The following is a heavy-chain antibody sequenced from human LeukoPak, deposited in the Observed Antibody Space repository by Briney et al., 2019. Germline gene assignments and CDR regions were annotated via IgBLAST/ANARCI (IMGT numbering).Heavy chain of an antibody. CDR3: AREQRGGLRGTWVSLFASYHTYYYMDV. D-gene: IGHD3-10*01. V-gene: IGHV1-46*01. Sequence: ASVKVSCKASGYTFTTYYIHWVRQAPGQGLEWMGMINPSDGATTYAQKFQGRGTLTRDMSTTTVYMDVRTLRSEDTAVYYCAREQRGGLRGTWVSLFASYHTYYYMDVWGRGTTVTVSS. J-gene: IGHJ6*03. CDR1: GYTFTTYY. CDR2: INPSDGAT.